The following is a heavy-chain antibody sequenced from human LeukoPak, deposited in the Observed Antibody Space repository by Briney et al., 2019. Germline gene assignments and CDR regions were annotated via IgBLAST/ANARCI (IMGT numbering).Heavy chain of an antibody. CDR1: GFTFSSYA. J-gene: IGHJ4*02. CDR3: ARDFYGDPPYYFDY. V-gene: IGHV3-30-3*01. CDR2: ISYDEGKK. D-gene: IGHD4-17*01. Sequence: GRSLRLSCVASGFTFSSYAMRWVRQAPGKGLEWMAVISYDEGKKYYAGSVKGRFTISRDNFKNRLFLQMNSLRFEDTAVYYCARDFYGDPPYYFDYWGQGTLVAVSS.